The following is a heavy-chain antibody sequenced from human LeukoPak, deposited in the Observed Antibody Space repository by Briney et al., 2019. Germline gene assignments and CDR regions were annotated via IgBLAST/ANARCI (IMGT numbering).Heavy chain of an antibody. V-gene: IGHV1-46*01. Sequence: GASVKVSCKASGYTFTSYYMHWVRQAPGQGLEWMGIINPSGGSTSYAPKFQGRVTMTRDTSTSTVYMELSSLRSEDTAVYYCASVVAARGWFDPWGQGTLVTVSS. CDR2: INPSGGST. J-gene: IGHJ5*02. D-gene: IGHD2-15*01. CDR3: ASVVAARGWFDP. CDR1: GYTFTSYY.